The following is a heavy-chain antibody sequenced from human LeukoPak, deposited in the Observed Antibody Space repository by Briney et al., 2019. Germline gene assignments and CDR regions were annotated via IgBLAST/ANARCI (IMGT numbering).Heavy chain of an antibody. CDR2: IYYSGST. CDR1: GGSISSSSYY. CDR3: SRHCCHGHQLGGALDY. D-gene: IGHD5-24*01. J-gene: IGHJ4*02. Sequence: PSETLSLTCTVSGGSISSSSYYWGWIRQPPGKGLEWIGSIYYSGSTYYNPSLKSRVTISVDTSKNQFSLKLSSVTAADTAVYYWSRHCCHGHQLGGALDYWGQGTLVTVSS. V-gene: IGHV4-39*01.